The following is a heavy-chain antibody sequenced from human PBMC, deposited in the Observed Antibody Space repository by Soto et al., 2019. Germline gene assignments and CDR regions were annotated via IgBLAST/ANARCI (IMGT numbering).Heavy chain of an antibody. CDR1: GGSISSYY. Sequence: SETLSLTCAVSGGSISSYYWSWIRQPPGKGLEWIGYIYYSGSTNYNPSLKSRVTISVDTSKNQFSLKLSSVTAADTAVYYCARLMYYYDSSGYNTPHAFDIWGQGTTVTVSS. D-gene: IGHD3-22*01. CDR3: ARLMYYYDSSGYNTPHAFDI. CDR2: IYYSGST. V-gene: IGHV4-59*08. J-gene: IGHJ3*02.